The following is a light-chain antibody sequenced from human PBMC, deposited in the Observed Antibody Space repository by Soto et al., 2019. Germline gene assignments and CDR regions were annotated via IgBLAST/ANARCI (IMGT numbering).Light chain of an antibody. CDR2: DAS. J-gene: IGKJ1*01. CDR3: QQDGSSPGP. V-gene: IGKV3D-20*01. CDR1: QSDSSNY. Sequence: ISCTVSPCAVSLCPGWRSTLSFISSQSDSSNYLAWYQQKPGLAPRLLIYDASNRATGIPDRFSGSGSGTDFTLTISRLEPEDFAVYYCQQDGSSPGPFGQLTNVDIK.